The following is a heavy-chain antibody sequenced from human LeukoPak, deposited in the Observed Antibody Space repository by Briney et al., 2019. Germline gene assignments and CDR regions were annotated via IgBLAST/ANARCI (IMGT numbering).Heavy chain of an antibody. J-gene: IGHJ5*02. CDR2: TYTDTSA. V-gene: IGHV3-66*02. D-gene: IGHD3-16*01. CDR3: ARESWGPVGP. Sequence: GGSLRLSCAASGFTVSNNHMSWVRQAPGKGLEWVSLTYTDTSAYYADSVKGRFTISRDNSKNTLNLQMNSLRVEDTAVYYCARESWGPVGPWGQGTLVTASS. CDR1: GFTVSNNH.